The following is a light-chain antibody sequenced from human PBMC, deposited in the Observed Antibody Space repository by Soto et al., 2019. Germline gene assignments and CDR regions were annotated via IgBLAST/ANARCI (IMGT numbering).Light chain of an antibody. V-gene: IGKV1-6*01. CDR3: LQDYNYPFT. CDR1: QSISSW. Sequence: IQMTQSPSTLSASVGDRVTITCRASQSISSWLAWYQQKPGKAPQILIYGASTLQTGVASRFSGSGSATDFTLTISSLQPEDSAAYYCLQDYNYPFTFGQGTKV. CDR2: GAS. J-gene: IGKJ2*01.